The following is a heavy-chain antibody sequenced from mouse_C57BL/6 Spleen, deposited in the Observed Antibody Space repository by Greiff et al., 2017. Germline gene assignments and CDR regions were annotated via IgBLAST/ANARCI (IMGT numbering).Heavy chain of an antibody. CDR2: INPNNGGT. Sequence: EVQLQQPGPELVKPGASVKISCKASGYTFTDYYMHWVKQSHGKSLEWIGDINPNNGGTSYNQKFKGKATLTVDKSSSTAYMELRSLTSEDSAVYYCARSVLADLAMDYWGQGTSVTVSA. CDR1: GYTFTDYY. D-gene: IGHD6-2*01. J-gene: IGHJ4*01. V-gene: IGHV1-26*01. CDR3: ARSVLADLAMDY.